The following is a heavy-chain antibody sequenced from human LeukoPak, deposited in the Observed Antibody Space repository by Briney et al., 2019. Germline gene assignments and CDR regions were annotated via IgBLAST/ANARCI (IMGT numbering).Heavy chain of an antibody. CDR1: GYTLTELS. CDR2: LDPEDGET. V-gene: IGHV1-24*01. Sequence: ASVKVSCKVSGYTLTELSMHWVRQAPGKGLERMGGLDPEDGETIYAQKFQGRVTMTEDTSTDTAYMELSSLRSEDTAVYYCATVSGSYTHSWFDPWGQGTLVTVSS. D-gene: IGHD1-26*01. CDR3: ATVSGSYTHSWFDP. J-gene: IGHJ5*02.